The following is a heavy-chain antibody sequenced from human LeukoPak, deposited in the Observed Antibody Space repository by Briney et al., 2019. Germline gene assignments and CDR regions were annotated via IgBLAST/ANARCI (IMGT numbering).Heavy chain of an antibody. D-gene: IGHD3-10*01. CDR3: ARVGLGLLWFGELFSHYYYGMDV. CDR2: IYYSGST. CDR1: GGSISSGGYY. V-gene: IGHV4-31*03. Sequence: PSQTLSLTCTVSGGSISSGGYYWSWIRQHPGKGLEWIGYIYYSGSTYYNPSLKSRVTISVDTSKNQFSLKLSSVTAADTAVYYCARVGLGLLWFGELFSHYYYGMDVWGQGTTVTVSS. J-gene: IGHJ6*02.